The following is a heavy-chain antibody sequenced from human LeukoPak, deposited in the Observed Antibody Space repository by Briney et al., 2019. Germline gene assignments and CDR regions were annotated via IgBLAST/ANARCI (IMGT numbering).Heavy chain of an antibody. CDR3: VKDLRSDFMGVLSRYLSY. D-gene: IGHD2/OR15-2a*01. CDR2: ISGSGGST. Sequence: GGSLRLSCAASGFTFSSYAMSWVRQAPGKGLEWVSGISGSGGSTHYADSVKDRFTISRDNSKSTLYLQMSSLRAEDTAVYLCVKDLRSDFMGVLSRYLSYWGQGTLVTVSS. CDR1: GFTFSSYA. V-gene: IGHV3-23*01. J-gene: IGHJ4*02.